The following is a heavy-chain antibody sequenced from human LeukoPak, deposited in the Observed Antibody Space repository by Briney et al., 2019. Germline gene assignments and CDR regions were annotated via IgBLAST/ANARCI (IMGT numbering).Heavy chain of an antibody. V-gene: IGHV3-9*01. Sequence: GRSLRLSCAASGVTFDDYAMHWVRQAPGKGLEWVSGISWNSGSIGYADSVKGRFTISRDNAKNSLYLQMNSLRAEDTALYYCAKSPNYDFWSGGDYWGQGTLVTVSS. CDR1: GVTFDDYA. CDR3: AKSPNYDFWSGGDY. D-gene: IGHD3-3*01. J-gene: IGHJ4*02. CDR2: ISWNSGSI.